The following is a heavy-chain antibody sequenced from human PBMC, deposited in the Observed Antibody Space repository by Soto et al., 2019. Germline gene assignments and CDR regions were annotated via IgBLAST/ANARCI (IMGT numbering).Heavy chain of an antibody. CDR2: INHSGST. Sequence: SETLSLTCAVYGGSFSGYYWSWIRQPPGKGLEWIGEINHSGSTNYNPSLKGRVTISVDTSKNQFSLKLSSVTAADTAVYYCARGVVDYGDYDYYYYYGMDVWGQGTTVTVSS. V-gene: IGHV4-34*01. D-gene: IGHD4-17*01. CDR1: GGSFSGYY. J-gene: IGHJ6*02. CDR3: ARGVVDYGDYDYYYYYGMDV.